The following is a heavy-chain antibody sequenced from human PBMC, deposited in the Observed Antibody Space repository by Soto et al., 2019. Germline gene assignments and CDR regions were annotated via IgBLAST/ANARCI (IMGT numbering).Heavy chain of an antibody. J-gene: IGHJ4*02. CDR2: IKTKTEDGTT. D-gene: IGHD6-19*01. Sequence: EVQLVESGGGLVKPGGSLRLSCAASRFTFSNAWMNWVRQAPGRGLEWVGRIKTKTEDGTTDYSAPVKGRFTISRDDSKNTLYLQMNSLRTVDTAVYYCTTDTRWAVAGSPTQDYWGQGTLVTVSS. CDR3: TTDTRWAVAGSPTQDY. CDR1: RFTFSNAW. V-gene: IGHV3-15*07.